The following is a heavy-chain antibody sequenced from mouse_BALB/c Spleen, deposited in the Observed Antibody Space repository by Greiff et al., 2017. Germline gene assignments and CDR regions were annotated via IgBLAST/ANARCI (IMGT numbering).Heavy chain of an antibody. Sequence: QVQLQQSGAELMKPGASVKISCKATGYTFSSYWIEWVKQRPGHGLEWIGEILPGSGSSNYNEKFKGKATFTADTSSNTAYMQLSSLTSEDSAVYYCAKEEGWGKRNYYAMDYWGQGTSVTVSS. CDR1: GYTFSSYW. J-gene: IGHJ4*01. CDR3: AKEEGWGKRNYYAMDY. V-gene: IGHV1-9*01. D-gene: IGHD2-1*01. CDR2: ILPGSGSS.